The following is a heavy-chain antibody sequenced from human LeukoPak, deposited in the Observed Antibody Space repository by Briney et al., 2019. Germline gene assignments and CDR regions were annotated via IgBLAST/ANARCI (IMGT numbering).Heavy chain of an antibody. V-gene: IGHV4-39*01. CDR1: GGSISSYY. CDR3: ASLNVYSGYPY. CDR2: IYYSGST. J-gene: IGHJ4*02. Sequence: PSETLSLTCTVSGGSISSYYWGWIRQPPGKGLEWICSIYYSGSTYYNPSLKSRVTISVDTSKNQFSLKLSSVTAADTAVYYCASLNVYSGYPYWGQGTLVTVSS. D-gene: IGHD5-12*01.